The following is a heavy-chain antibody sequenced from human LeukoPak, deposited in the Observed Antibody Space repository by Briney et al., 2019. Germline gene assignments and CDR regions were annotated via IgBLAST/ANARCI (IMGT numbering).Heavy chain of an antibody. J-gene: IGHJ4*02. D-gene: IGHD2-21*02. CDR2: IKSKPVGETT. CDR3: TTCGGDCYFNY. V-gene: IGHV3-15*01. CDR1: AFIFSNAW. Sequence: PGGSLRLSCPASAFIFSNAWLHWFLQAPGKGLEWVGRIKSKPVGETTSYAAPVIGRFTISRDDSRNTLYLQMNSLKTEHTALYYCTTCGGDCYFNYWGQGTLVTVSS.